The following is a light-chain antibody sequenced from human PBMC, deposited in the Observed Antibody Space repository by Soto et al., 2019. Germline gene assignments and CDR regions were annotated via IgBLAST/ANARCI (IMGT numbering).Light chain of an antibody. CDR2: GAS. J-gene: IGKJ3*01. Sequence: EIGLTQSPGTLSLSPGERATLSCRASQSFSSSYLAWYQQKPGQAPRLLIYGASSRATGIRDRFSGSGSGTDFTLTISSLEPEDFAVYYCQHYGSALFTFGPGTKVDVK. CDR3: QHYGSALFT. V-gene: IGKV3-20*01. CDR1: QSFSSSY.